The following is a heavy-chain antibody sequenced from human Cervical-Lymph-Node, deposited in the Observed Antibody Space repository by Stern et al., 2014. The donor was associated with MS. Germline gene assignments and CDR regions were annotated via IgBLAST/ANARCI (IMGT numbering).Heavy chain of an antibody. Sequence: ITLKESGPTLVKPTQTLTLTCTFSGFSLSTSGVGVGWIRQPPGKALEWLALLYSDDAKCSSPSLKSRLTITKDTSKNQVVLTMTNMDPVDTATYYCAHISRGIEVGYWGQGTLVTVSS. D-gene: IGHD6-19*01. J-gene: IGHJ4*02. CDR1: GFSLSTSGVG. CDR3: AHISRGIEVGY. V-gene: IGHV2-5*02. CDR2: LYSDDAK.